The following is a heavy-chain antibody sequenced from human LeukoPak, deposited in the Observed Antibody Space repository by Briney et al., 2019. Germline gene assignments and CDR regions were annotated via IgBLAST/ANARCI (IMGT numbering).Heavy chain of an antibody. D-gene: IGHD1-26*01. J-gene: IGHJ4*02. CDR1: GLTFSSYS. Sequence: GGSLRLSCAASGLTFSSYSMNWVRQAPGKGLEWVSSISSSSSSYIYYADSVKGRFTISRDNAKNSLYLQMNSLRAEDTAVYYCARQIGELLPYFDYWGQGTLVTVSS. V-gene: IGHV3-21*01. CDR2: ISSSSSSYI. CDR3: ARQIGELLPYFDY.